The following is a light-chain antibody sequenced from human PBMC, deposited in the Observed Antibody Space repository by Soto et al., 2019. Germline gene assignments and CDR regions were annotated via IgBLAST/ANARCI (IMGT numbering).Light chain of an antibody. V-gene: IGLV2-14*01. CDR1: SYNVGAYNY. CDR2: EVS. CDR3: NSYTIASTWV. J-gene: IGLJ3*02. Sequence: QSALTQPASVSGSPGQSITISCTGTSYNVGAYNYVSWYQQHPGKAPKLMISEVSNRPSGISNRFSGSKSGNTASLTISGLHDEDEADYYRNSYTIASTWVFGGGTQLTVL.